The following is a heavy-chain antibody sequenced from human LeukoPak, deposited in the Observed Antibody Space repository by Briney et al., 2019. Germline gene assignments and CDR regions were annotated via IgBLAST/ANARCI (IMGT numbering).Heavy chain of an antibody. J-gene: IGHJ4*02. CDR1: GFTFSSYG. V-gene: IGHV3-23*01. CDR2: ISGSGGST. Sequence: GGSLRLSCAASGFTFSSYGMSWVRQAPGKGLEWVSAISGSGGSTYYADSVKGRFTISRDNSKNTLYLQMNSLRAEDTAVYYCAKRSAESSGYFDYWGQGTLVTVSS. D-gene: IGHD6-19*01. CDR3: AKRSAESSGYFDY.